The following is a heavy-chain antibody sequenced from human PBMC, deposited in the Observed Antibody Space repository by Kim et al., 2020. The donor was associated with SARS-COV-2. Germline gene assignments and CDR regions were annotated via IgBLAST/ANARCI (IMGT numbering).Heavy chain of an antibody. Sequence: ASVKVSCKASGYTFTSYAMNWVRQAPGQGLEWMGWINTNTGNPTYAQGFTGRFVFSLDTSVSTAYLQISSLKAEDTAVYYCARDKAAMVMPYYYGMDVWGQGTTVTVSS. CDR3: ARDKAAMVMPYYYGMDV. D-gene: IGHD5-18*01. J-gene: IGHJ6*02. CDR2: INTNTGNP. V-gene: IGHV7-4-1*02. CDR1: GYTFTSYA.